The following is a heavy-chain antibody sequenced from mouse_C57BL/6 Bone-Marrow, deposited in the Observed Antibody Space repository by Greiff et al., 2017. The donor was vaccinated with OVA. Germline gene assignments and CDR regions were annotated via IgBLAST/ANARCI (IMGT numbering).Heavy chain of an antibody. Sequence: QVQLQQSGAELVKPGASVKITCKASGYSFSSYWLNWVKQRPGKGLEWIGQIYHGDGDTNYNGKFKGKATLTADKSSSTAYMQISSLTSEDSAVYFCASRGGGQVDYWGQGTTLTVSS. D-gene: IGHD3-3*01. V-gene: IGHV1-80*01. CDR3: ASRGGGQVDY. J-gene: IGHJ2*01. CDR1: GYSFSSYW. CDR2: IYHGDGDT.